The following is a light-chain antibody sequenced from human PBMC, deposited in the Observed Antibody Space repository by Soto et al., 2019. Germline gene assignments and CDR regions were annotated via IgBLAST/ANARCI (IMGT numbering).Light chain of an antibody. CDR3: MQSAHWPWT. Sequence: DVVMTQSPLSLPVPLGQPASISCRSSQGLVFSDGNTYLSWFHQRQGQSPRRLIYTISDRASGVPDRFSGSGSGTDFTLKISGLEAEDVGVYYCMQSAHWPWTFGPGTKVEV. J-gene: IGKJ1*01. CDR2: TIS. CDR1: QGLVFSDGNTY. V-gene: IGKV2-30*01.